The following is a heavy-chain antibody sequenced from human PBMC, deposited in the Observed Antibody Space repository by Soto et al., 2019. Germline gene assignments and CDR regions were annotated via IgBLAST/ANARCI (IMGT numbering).Heavy chain of an antibody. J-gene: IGHJ5*02. CDR3: ARDLTEAVAAINWFDP. CDR1: GYTFTSYY. D-gene: IGHD6-19*01. CDR2: NNPSGGST. V-gene: IGHV1-46*01. Sequence: QVQLVQSGAEVKKPGASVKVSCKASGYTFTSYYMHWVRQAPGQGLEWMGINNPSGGSTSYAQKFQGRVTMTRDTSTSTVYMELSSLRSEDTAVYYCARDLTEAVAAINWFDPWGQGTLVTVSS.